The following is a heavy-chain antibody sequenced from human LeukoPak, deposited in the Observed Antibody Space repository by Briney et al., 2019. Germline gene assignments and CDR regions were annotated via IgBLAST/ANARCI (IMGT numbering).Heavy chain of an antibody. CDR2: ITGNGGDT. CDR1: GFTFSSYT. D-gene: IGHD5-24*01. Sequence: QTGGSLRLSCLASGFTFSSYTMQWVRQAPGKGLEYVSAITGNGGDTYYADSVKGRFTISRDNSKNTLYLQMSSLRAEDTAVYYCVKRATMGSPSPLFDYWGQGTLVTVSS. V-gene: IGHV3-64D*09. CDR3: VKRATMGSPSPLFDY. J-gene: IGHJ4*02.